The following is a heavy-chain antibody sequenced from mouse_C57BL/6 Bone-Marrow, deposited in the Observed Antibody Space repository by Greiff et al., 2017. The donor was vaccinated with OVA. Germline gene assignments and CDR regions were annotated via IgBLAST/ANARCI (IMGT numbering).Heavy chain of an antibody. CDR3: ARRIGYGGFAY. D-gene: IGHD2-2*01. V-gene: IGHV5-17*01. CDR2: ISSGSSTI. CDR1: GFTFSDYG. Sequence: EVKLMESGGGLVKPGGSLKLSCAASGFTFSDYGMHWVRQAPEKGLEWVAYISSGSSTIYYADTVKGRFTISRDNAKNTLFLQMTSLRSEDTAMYYCARRIGYGGFAYWGQGTLVTVSA. J-gene: IGHJ3*01.